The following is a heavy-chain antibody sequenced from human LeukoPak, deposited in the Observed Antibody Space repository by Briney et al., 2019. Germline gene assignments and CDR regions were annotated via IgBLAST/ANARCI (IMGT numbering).Heavy chain of an antibody. CDR1: GGSFSGHY. J-gene: IGHJ4*02. CDR3: VRNFDY. CDR2: INQSGRA. V-gene: IGHV4-34*01. Sequence: SETLSLTCVVYGGSFSGHYWSWIRQPPGKGLEWIGDINQSGRANYNPSLKSQVTISIDTSKNQFSLNLNSVAAADTAVYYCVRNFDYWGQGTLVTVSS.